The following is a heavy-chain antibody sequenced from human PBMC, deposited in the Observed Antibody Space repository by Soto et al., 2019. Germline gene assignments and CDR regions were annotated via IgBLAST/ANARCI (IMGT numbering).Heavy chain of an antibody. V-gene: IGHV3-15*07. CDR2: IKSKTDGGTT. CDR3: TTAPYSIAVAGTARDAFDI. Sequence: GGSLRLSCAASGFTFSNAWMNWVRQAPGKGLEWVGRIKSKTDGGTTDYAAPVKGRFTISRDDSKNTLYLQMNSLKTEDTAVYYFTTAPYSIAVAGTARDAFDIWGQGTMVTVSS. D-gene: IGHD6-19*01. CDR1: GFTFSNAW. J-gene: IGHJ3*02.